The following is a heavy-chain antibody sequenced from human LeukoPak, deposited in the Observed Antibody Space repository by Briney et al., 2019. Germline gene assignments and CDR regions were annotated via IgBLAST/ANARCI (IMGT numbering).Heavy chain of an antibody. CDR3: AKDTASSWWYFDL. D-gene: IGHD5-18*01. CDR1: GFTFSSYA. V-gene: IGHV3-23*01. J-gene: IGHJ2*01. CDR2: IGGSGSTT. Sequence: PGGSLSLSCAASGFTFSSYAMCWVRQAPGKGLEWVSAIGGSGSTTYYADSVKGRFTISRDNSKNTLYLQMNSLRAEDTAVYYCAKDTASSWWYFDLWGRGTLVTVSS.